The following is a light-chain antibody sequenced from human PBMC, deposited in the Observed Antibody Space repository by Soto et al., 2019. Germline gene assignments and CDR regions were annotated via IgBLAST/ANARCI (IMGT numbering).Light chain of an antibody. CDR3: QQYNNWIT. Sequence: ILMPQSHGALSVSPGESASLSCRASQSVSNNLAWYQQKPGQAPRLLIYGASTRATGIPARFSGSGSGTEFTLTISSLQSEDFAIYYCQQYNNWITFGQGTKVDI. V-gene: IGKV3-15*01. CDR1: QSVSNN. CDR2: GAS. J-gene: IGKJ1*01.